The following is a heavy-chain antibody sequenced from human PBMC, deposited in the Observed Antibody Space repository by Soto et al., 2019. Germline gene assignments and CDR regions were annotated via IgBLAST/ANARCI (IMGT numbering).Heavy chain of an antibody. J-gene: IGHJ4*02. CDR1: GFTFSSYS. D-gene: IGHD6-13*01. Sequence: PGESLRLSCAASGFTFSSYSMNWVRQAPGEGLEWVSDISGSGSSTYYADSVKGRFTISRDNSKNTLYLQMNSLRAEDTAVYYCAKGGSQHPGRSSYFDYWGQGTLVTVSS. V-gene: IGHV3-23*01. CDR2: ISGSGSST. CDR3: AKGGSQHPGRSSYFDY.